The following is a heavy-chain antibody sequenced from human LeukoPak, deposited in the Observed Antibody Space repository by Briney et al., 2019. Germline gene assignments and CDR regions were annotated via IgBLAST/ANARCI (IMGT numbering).Heavy chain of an antibody. CDR2: INHSGST. J-gene: IGHJ5*02. D-gene: IGHD2-2*02. Sequence: SQTLSLTCAVYGGSFSGYYWSWIRQPPGKGLEWIGEINHSGSTNYNPSLKSRVTISVDTSKNKFSLKLSSVTAAVTAVYYCARGVVPAAIGVWFDPWGQGTLVTVSS. CDR1: GGSFSGYY. V-gene: IGHV4-34*01. CDR3: ARGVVPAAIGVWFDP.